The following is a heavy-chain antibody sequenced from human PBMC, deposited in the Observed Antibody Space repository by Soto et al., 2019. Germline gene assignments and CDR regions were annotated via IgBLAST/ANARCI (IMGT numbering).Heavy chain of an antibody. D-gene: IGHD3-10*01. CDR2: IYYSGST. J-gene: IGHJ4*02. V-gene: IGHV4-30-4*01. CDR3: AKFYGSGSTTFDY. Sequence: QVQLQESGPGLVKPSQTLSLTCTVSGGSISSNNYYWSWIRQHPGKGLEWIGYIYYSGSTYYNPSLKSRVTISVDTSKNQFSLKLSSVTAADTAVYYCAKFYGSGSTTFDYWGQGTLVTVSS. CDR1: GGSISSNNYY.